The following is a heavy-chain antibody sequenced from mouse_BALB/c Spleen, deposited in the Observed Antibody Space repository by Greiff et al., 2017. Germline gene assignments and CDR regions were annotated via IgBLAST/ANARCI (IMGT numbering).Heavy chain of an antibody. V-gene: IGHV10-3*03. J-gene: IGHJ4*01. CDR1: GFTFNTYA. D-gene: IGHD4-1*01. CDR2: IRSKSNNYAT. CDR3: VRGNWDDAMDY. Sequence: EVKLMESGGGLVQPKGSLKLSCAASGFTFNTYAMHWVCQAPGKGLEWVARIRSKSNNYATYYADSVKDRFTISRDDSQSMLYLQMNNLKTEDTAMYYCVRGNWDDAMDYWGQGTSVTVSS.